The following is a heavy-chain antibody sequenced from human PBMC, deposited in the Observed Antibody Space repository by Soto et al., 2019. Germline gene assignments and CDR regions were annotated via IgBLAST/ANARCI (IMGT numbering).Heavy chain of an antibody. CDR1: GGSISSGHFY. J-gene: IGHJ4*02. D-gene: IGHD1-26*01. Sequence: SETLSLTCTVSGGSISSGHFYWSWIRQPTGKGLEWIGYIYDSGRTSYNPSLKSRVTISVDTSKNQFSLKLSSVTAADTAVYYCVRVRIVRATTRPFDFSDQGLLGTVSS. CDR3: VRVRIVRATTRPFDF. CDR2: IYDSGRT. V-gene: IGHV4-30-4*08.